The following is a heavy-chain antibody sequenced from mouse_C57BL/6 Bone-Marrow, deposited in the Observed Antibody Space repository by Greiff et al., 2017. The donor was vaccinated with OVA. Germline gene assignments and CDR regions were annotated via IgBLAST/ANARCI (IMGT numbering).Heavy chain of an antibody. CDR1: GYTFTDYY. CDR2: IFPGSGST. CDR3: ARVGDCGSSYTPWFAY. D-gene: IGHD1-1*01. Sequence: QVQLKQSGPALVKPGASVKISCKASGYTFTDYYINWVKQRPGQGLEWIGWIFPGSGSTYYNEKFKGKATLTVDKSSSTAYMLLSSLTSEDSAVYFCARVGDCGSSYTPWFAYWGQGTLVTVSA. V-gene: IGHV1-75*01. J-gene: IGHJ3*01.